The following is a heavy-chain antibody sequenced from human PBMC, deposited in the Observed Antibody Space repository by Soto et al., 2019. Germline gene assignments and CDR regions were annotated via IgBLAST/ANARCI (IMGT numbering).Heavy chain of an antibody. V-gene: IGHV3-33*08. CDR2: IWYDGSNK. Sequence: QVQLVESGGGVVQPGGSLRLSCATSGFTFNTYGMHWVRQAPGKGLEWVAIIWYDGSNKYYADSVKGRFTISRDNSKNTLSLQMNSLTAEDTALYYCARSDCTGAYCYSWPFNYGVDVWGQGTPVTVSS. D-gene: IGHD2-21*02. CDR3: ARSDCTGAYCYSWPFNYGVDV. CDR1: GFTFNTYG. J-gene: IGHJ6*02.